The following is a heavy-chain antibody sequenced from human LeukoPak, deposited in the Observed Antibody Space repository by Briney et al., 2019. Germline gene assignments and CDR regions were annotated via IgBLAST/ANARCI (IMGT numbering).Heavy chain of an antibody. Sequence: ASVKVSCKASGYTFTGYYMHWVRQAPGQGLEWMGWINPNSGGTNYAQKFQGRVTMTRDTSISTAYMELSRLRSDDTAVYYCARVDSDPYYYYMDVWGKGTTVTISS. V-gene: IGHV1-2*02. CDR2: INPNSGGT. CDR3: ARVDSDPYYYYMDV. J-gene: IGHJ6*03. D-gene: IGHD2-21*01. CDR1: GYTFTGYY.